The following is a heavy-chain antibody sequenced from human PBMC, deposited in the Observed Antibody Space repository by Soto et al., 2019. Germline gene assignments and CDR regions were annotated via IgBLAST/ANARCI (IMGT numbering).Heavy chain of an antibody. CDR2: ISSSSSYI. J-gene: IGHJ5*02. D-gene: IGHD6-19*01. Sequence: EVQLVESGGGLVKPGGSLRLSCAASGFTFSSYSMNWVRQAPGKGLEWVSSISSSSSYIYYADSVKGRFTISRDNAKNSLYLQMNSLRAEDTAVYYCARVKVAGPYNWFDPWGQGTLVTVSS. V-gene: IGHV3-21*01. CDR1: GFTFSSYS. CDR3: ARVKVAGPYNWFDP.